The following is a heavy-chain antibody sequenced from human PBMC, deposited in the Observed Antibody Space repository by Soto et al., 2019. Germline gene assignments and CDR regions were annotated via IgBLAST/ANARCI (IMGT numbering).Heavy chain of an antibody. Sequence: GGSLRLSCAASGFTFSSYSMNWVRQAPGKGLEWVSSISSSSSYIYYADSVKGRFTISRDNAKNSLYLQMNSLRAEDTAVYYCARVGSMYSSSYYFDPWGQGTLVTVSS. CDR1: GFTFSSYS. D-gene: IGHD6-6*01. V-gene: IGHV3-21*01. CDR3: ARVGSMYSSSYYFDP. CDR2: ISSSSSYI. J-gene: IGHJ4*02.